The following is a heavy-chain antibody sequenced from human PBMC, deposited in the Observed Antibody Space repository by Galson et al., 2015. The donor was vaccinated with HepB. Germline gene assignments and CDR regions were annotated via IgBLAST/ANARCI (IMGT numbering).Heavy chain of an antibody. Sequence: SLRLSCAASGFTFSSYSMNWVRQAPGKGLEWVSYISSSSSTIYYADSVKGRFTISRDNAKNSLYLQMNSLRAEDTAVYYCARGEEFDPGQFDYWGQGTLVTVSS. CDR2: ISSSSSTI. V-gene: IGHV3-48*01. D-gene: IGHD2/OR15-2a*01. J-gene: IGHJ4*02. CDR1: GFTFSSYS. CDR3: ARGEEFDPGQFDY.